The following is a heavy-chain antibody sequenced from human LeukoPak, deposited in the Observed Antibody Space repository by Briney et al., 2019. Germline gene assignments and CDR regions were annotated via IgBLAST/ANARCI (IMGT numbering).Heavy chain of an antibody. CDR2: VFHSGNT. D-gene: IGHD6-6*01. J-gene: IGHJ4*02. CDR1: GYSISSTYY. V-gene: IGHV4-38-2*02. Sequence: TSETLSLTCTVSGYSISSTYYWGWIRQPPGKGLEWVGSVFHSGNTYYNPSLKGRLTISADTSKNQFSLTLTSVTAADTAVYYCARDRSVGVLPAPPFDFWGQGTLVTVSS. CDR3: ARDRSVGVLPAPPFDF.